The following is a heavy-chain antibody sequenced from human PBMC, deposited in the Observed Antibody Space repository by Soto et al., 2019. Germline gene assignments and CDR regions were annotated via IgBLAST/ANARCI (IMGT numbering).Heavy chain of an antibody. D-gene: IGHD3-22*01. Sequence: QTYTLTCKFNVLTHNTNGKCVSCIRQPPENALEWLAHIDWDDGKYCSTSLKSRLTISKDTSKNQVVLTMTNMDPVDTATYYCARVPSSGYYDSSGYVCGFEIWGQGTVVTVSS. CDR2: IDWDDGK. V-gene: IGHV2-70*01. CDR1: VLTHNTNGKC. CDR3: ARVPSSGYYDSSGYVCGFEI. J-gene: IGHJ3*02.